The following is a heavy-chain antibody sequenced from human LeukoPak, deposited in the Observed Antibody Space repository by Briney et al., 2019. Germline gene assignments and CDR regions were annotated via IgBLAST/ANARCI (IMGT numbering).Heavy chain of an antibody. J-gene: IGHJ4*02. CDR1: GXTFSSYW. V-gene: IGHV3-74*01. D-gene: IGHD2-15*01. CDR3: ARASLYCSGGSCYLLDY. CDR2: INSDGSST. Sequence: QPGGSLRLSCAASGXTFSSYWMHWVRQAPGKGLVWVSRINSDGSSTSYADSVKGRFTISRDNAKNTLYLQMNSLRAEDTAVYYCARASLYCSGGSCYLLDYWGQGTLVTVSS.